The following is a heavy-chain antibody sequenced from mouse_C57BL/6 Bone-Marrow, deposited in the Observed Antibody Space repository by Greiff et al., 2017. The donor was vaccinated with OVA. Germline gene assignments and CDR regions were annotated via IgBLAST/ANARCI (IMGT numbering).Heavy chain of an antibody. Sequence: VQLQQSGPELVKPGASVKISCKASGYTFTDYYMNWVKQSHGKSLEWIGDINPNNGGTSYNQKFKGKATLTVDKSSSTAYMELRSLTSEDSAVYYCAIITTVVAQGRYFDVWGTGTTVTVSS. V-gene: IGHV1-26*01. D-gene: IGHD1-1*01. CDR2: INPNNGGT. CDR3: AIITTVVAQGRYFDV. CDR1: GYTFTDYY. J-gene: IGHJ1*03.